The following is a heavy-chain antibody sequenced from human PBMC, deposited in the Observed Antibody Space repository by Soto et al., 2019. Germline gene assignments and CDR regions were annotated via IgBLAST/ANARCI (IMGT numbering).Heavy chain of an antibody. J-gene: IGHJ4*02. Sequence: GESLKISCAASGFTFSSYAMSWVRQAPGKGLEWVSAISGSGGSTYYADSVKGRFTISRDNSKNTLYLQMNSLRAEDTAVYYCAKSSAEWHNDYWGQGTLVTVSS. V-gene: IGHV3-23*01. CDR3: AKSSAEWHNDY. D-gene: IGHD3-3*01. CDR1: GFTFSSYA. CDR2: ISGSGGST.